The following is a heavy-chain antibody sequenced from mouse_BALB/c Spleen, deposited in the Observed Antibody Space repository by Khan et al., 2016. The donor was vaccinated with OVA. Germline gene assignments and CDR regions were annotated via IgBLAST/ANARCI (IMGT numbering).Heavy chain of an antibody. V-gene: IGHV2-9*02. D-gene: IGHD2-1*01. CDR2: IWAGGST. J-gene: IGHJ4*01. Sequence: QVQLKESGPGLVAPSQSLSINCTVSGVTLISYGVHWVRQSPGKGLEWLGIIWAGGSTNYNSARMARLSISKDNSKSQVFLKKMSVQTDATAMYYCARDDGNSVDVMDSWGQGTSVTVSS. CDR1: GVTLISYG. CDR3: ARDDGNSVDVMDS.